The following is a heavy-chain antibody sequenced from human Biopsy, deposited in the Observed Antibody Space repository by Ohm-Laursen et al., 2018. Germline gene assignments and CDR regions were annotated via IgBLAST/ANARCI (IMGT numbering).Heavy chain of an antibody. CDR3: ARDLK. CDR2: ISSTGTSS. V-gene: IGHV3-48*03. J-gene: IGHJ4*02. CDR1: GFTFSAYE. Sequence: SLRLSCAAPGFTFSAYEMNWVRQAPGKGLEWVSYISSTGTSSYYADSVKGRFTISRDNAKNSLYLQMNSLRAEDTGIYYCARDLKWGQGTLVTVSS.